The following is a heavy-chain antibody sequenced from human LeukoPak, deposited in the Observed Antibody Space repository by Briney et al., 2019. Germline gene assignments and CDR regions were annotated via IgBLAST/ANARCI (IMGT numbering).Heavy chain of an antibody. Sequence: SETLSLTCTVSGGSISSSSYYWGWIRQPPGKGLEWIGSIYYSGSTYYNPSLKSRVTISVDTSKNQFSLKLSSVTAADTAVYYCARALGWMEWPYYFDYWGQGTLVTVSS. J-gene: IGHJ4*02. CDR1: GGSISSSSYY. CDR3: ARALGWMEWPYYFDY. V-gene: IGHV4-39*07. CDR2: IYYSGST. D-gene: IGHD3-3*01.